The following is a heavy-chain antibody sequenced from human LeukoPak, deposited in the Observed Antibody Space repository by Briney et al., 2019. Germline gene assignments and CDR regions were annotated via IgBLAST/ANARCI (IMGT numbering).Heavy chain of an antibody. D-gene: IGHD3-10*01. CDR3: ARERGSIDY. J-gene: IGHJ4*02. Sequence: SETLSLTCAVYGGSFSGYYWSWIRQPPGKGLEWIGSIYYSGSTYYNPSLKSRVTISVDTSKNQFSLKLSSVTAADTAVYYCARERGSIDYWGQGTLVTVSS. CDR1: GGSFSGYY. CDR2: IYYSGST. V-gene: IGHV4-34*01.